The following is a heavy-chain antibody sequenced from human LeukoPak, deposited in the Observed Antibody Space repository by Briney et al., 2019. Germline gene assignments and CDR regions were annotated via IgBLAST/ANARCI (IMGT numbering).Heavy chain of an antibody. V-gene: IGHV3-7*01. Sequence: PGGSLGLSCAASGFTFSHYWMTWVRQAPGKGLEWVATIKEDGSETYYVDSVQGRSTIPRDNANNTLYLQMSSVGAEDTALYYCATSSWYRFDYWGQGILVTVSS. CDR2: IKEDGSET. D-gene: IGHD6-13*01. CDR3: ATSSWYRFDY. J-gene: IGHJ4*02. CDR1: GFTFSHYW.